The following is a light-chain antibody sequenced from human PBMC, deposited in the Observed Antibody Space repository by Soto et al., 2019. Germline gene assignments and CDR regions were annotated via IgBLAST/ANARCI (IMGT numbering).Light chain of an antibody. CDR3: SSYTSSSTLYV. J-gene: IGLJ1*01. Sequence: QSVLTQHASVSGSPGQSITISCTSTSSDIGGYHYVSWYQQHPGKAPRFIISEISNPPSGVSTRFSGSKSGNTAFLIISGVQAEDEADYYCSSYTSSSTLYVFGTGTKLTVL. CDR2: EIS. CDR1: SSDIGGYHY. V-gene: IGLV2-14*01.